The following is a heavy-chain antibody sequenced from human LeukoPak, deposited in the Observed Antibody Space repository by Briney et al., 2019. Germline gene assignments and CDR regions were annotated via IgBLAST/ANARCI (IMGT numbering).Heavy chain of an antibody. CDR2: IYYTGSN. CDR3: ARGYYDSSGYSNTFDI. V-gene: IGHV4-59*01. J-gene: IGHJ3*02. D-gene: IGHD3-22*01. Sequence: PSETLSLTCTVSGGSISRSYWSWIRQPPGKGLEWLGYIYYTGSNNYNPPLKSRVPMSVDTSKSQFSLKLTSVTAAVTAVYYCARGYYDSSGYSNTFDIWSQGTMVTVSS. CDR1: GGSISRSY.